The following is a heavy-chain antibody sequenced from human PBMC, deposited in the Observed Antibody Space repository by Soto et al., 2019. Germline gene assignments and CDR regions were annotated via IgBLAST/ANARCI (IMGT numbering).Heavy chain of an antibody. Sequence: ASVKVSCKASGYTFTSYYMHWVRQAPGQGLERMGIINPSGGSTSYAQKFQGRVTMTRDTSTSTVYMELSSLRSEDTAVYYCARGLIGYCSSTSCYADPGYWGQGTLVTVSS. V-gene: IGHV1-46*03. CDR3: ARGLIGYCSSTSCYADPGY. J-gene: IGHJ4*02. D-gene: IGHD2-2*01. CDR2: INPSGGST. CDR1: GYTFTSYY.